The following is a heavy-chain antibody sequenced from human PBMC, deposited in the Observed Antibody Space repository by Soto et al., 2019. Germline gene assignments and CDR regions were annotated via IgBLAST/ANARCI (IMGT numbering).Heavy chain of an antibody. V-gene: IGHV3-23*01. J-gene: IGHJ5*02. CDR1: GFTFSSYA. Sequence: GGSLRLSCAASGFTFSSYAMSWVRQAPGKGLEWVSGISGSGGSTYYADSVKGRFTFSRDNSKNTLYLQMNSLRAEDTAVYYCAKVMVKNWFDPWGQGTLVTVSS. CDR3: AKVMVKNWFDP. D-gene: IGHD5-18*01. CDR2: ISGSGGST.